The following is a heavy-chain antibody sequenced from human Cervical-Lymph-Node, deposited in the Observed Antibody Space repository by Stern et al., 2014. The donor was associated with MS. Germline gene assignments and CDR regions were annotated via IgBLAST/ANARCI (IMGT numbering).Heavy chain of an antibody. CDR1: GYTFTDYY. CDR3: ARTKTETTYYGMDV. J-gene: IGHJ6*02. Sequence: VQLVESGAEVKKPGASVKVSCKASGYTFTDYYLHWVRQAPGQGLEWMGWINPVQGDTNSTHKFQGRITMARDTAISTAYMELSRLTSDDTAVYYWARTKTETTYYGMDVWGQGTTVTVSS. D-gene: IGHD4-17*01. CDR2: INPVQGDT. V-gene: IGHV1-2*07.